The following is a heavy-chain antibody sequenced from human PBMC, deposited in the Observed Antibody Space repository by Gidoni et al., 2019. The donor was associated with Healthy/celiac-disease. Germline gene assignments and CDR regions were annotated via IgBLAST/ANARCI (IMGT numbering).Heavy chain of an antibody. D-gene: IGHD3-3*01. V-gene: IGHV4-39*01. CDR3: ARPATYYDFWSGYYARDDAFDI. CDR1: GGSISSSSYY. CDR2: IYYSGST. J-gene: IGHJ3*02. Sequence: QLQLQESGPGLVKPSETLSLTCTVSGGSISSSSYYWGWIRQPPGKGLEWIGSIYYSGSTYYNPSLKSRVTISVDTSKNQFSLKLSSVTAADTAVYYCARPATYYDFWSGYYARDDAFDIWGQGTMVTVSS.